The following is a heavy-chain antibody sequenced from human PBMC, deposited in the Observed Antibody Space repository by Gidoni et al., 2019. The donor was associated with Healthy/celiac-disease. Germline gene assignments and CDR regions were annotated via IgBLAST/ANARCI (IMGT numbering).Heavy chain of an antibody. V-gene: IGHV3-30-3*01. Sequence: QVQLVESGGGVVQPGRSLRLSCAASGFTFSSYAMHWVRQAPGKGLEWVAVISYDGSNKYYADSVKGRFTISRDNSKNTLYLQMNSLRAEDTAVYYCAREGVYYDSSGYFDYWGQGTLVTVSS. CDR2: ISYDGSNK. J-gene: IGHJ4*02. D-gene: IGHD3-22*01. CDR1: GFTFSSYA. CDR3: AREGVYYDSSGYFDY.